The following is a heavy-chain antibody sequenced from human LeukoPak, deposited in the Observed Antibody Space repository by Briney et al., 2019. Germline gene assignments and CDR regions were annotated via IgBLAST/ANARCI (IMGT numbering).Heavy chain of an antibody. J-gene: IGHJ4*02. V-gene: IGHV3-21*01. CDR1: EFTFSSYS. Sequence: GGSLRLSCAASEFTFSSYSMNWVRQAPGKGLEWVSSISSSSSYIYYADSVKGRFTISRDNAKNSLYLQMNSLRAEDTAVYYCARGQWELPNPPSDYWGQGTLVTVSS. D-gene: IGHD1-26*01. CDR2: ISSSSSYI. CDR3: ARGQWELPNPPSDY.